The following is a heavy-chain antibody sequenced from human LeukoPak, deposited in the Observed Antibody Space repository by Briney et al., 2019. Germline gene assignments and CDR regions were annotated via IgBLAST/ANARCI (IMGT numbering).Heavy chain of an antibody. CDR1: GFTFSSHW. V-gene: IGHV3-74*01. CDR3: ARGRTSGWSTDF. CDR2: LSGDGSAT. Sequence: PGGSLRLSCAASGFTFSSHWMHWVRQAPGKGLVWVSRLSGDGSATIYADSVKGRFTISRDNAKSTLFLQMHSLRAEDTAVYYCARGRTSGWSTDFWGPGTLVTVSS. D-gene: IGHD6-13*01. J-gene: IGHJ4*02.